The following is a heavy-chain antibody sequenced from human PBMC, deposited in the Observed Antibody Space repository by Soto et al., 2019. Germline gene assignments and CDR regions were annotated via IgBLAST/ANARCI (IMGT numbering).Heavy chain of an antibody. V-gene: IGHV4-30-4*01. Sequence: QVQLQESRPGLVKPSQTLSLTCTVSGDSISSGDSYWSWIRQSPEKGLEWIGYIYFSGSTYYNPSLKSRVTMSVDTSKNQFSLRLSSVTAADTAVYYSAREAPASRIRGGFEYWGQGTLVTVSS. CDR2: IYFSGST. D-gene: IGHD6-13*01. J-gene: IGHJ4*02. CDR1: GDSISSGDSY. CDR3: AREAPASRIRGGFEY.